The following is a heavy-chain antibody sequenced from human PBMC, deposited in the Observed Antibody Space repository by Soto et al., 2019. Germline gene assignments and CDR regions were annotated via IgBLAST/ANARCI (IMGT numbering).Heavy chain of an antibody. Sequence: GASVKVSCTASGGTFGSYAISWVRQAPGQGLEWMGGIIPTGGTANYAQKLQGRLTMTADTSTSTVYMELSSLTSEDTAMYYCARHLAAGDVWGQGTLVTVSS. V-gene: IGHV1-69*06. J-gene: IGHJ4*02. CDR2: IIPTGGTA. D-gene: IGHD2-8*02. CDR1: GGTFGSYA. CDR3: ARHLAAGDV.